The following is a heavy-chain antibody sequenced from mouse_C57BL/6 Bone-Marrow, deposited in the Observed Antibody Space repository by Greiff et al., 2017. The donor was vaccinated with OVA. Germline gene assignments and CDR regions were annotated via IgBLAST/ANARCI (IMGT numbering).Heavy chain of an antibody. Sequence: EVMLVESGEGLVKPGGSLKLSCAASGFTFSSYAMSWVRQTPEKRLEWVAYISSGGDYIYYADTVKGRFTISRDNASNTLYLQMSSLKSEDTAMYYCTRDLANRDPYWYFDVWGTGTTVTVSS. V-gene: IGHV5-9-1*02. CDR1: GFTFSSYA. D-gene: IGHD4-1*01. CDR3: TRDLANRDPYWYFDV. J-gene: IGHJ1*03. CDR2: ISSGGDYI.